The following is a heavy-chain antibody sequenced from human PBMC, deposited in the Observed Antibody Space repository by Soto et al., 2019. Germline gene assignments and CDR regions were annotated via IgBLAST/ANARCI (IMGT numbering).Heavy chain of an antibody. CDR2: ISSDGSNK. J-gene: IGHJ4*02. V-gene: IGHV3-30-3*01. CDR1: GFTFSSHA. Sequence: QVQLVESGGGVVQPGRSLRLSCAVSGFTFSSHAMHWVRQAPGKGLEWVTLISSDGSNKYYADSVKCRFTTSRDNSKNTMYRQMNSLRVEDTAVYYCARDDEGGSDCDLGYWGQGALVTVSS. D-gene: IGHD1-26*01. CDR3: ARDDEGGSDCDLGY.